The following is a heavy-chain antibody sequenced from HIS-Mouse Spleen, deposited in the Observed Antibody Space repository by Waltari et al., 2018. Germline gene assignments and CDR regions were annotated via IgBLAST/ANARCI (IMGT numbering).Heavy chain of an antibody. CDR2: IYYGGST. V-gene: IGHV4-39*07. D-gene: IGHD6-13*01. J-gene: IGHJ2*01. CDR3: AREIPYSSSWYDWYFDL. CDR1: DGPISSSSYY. Sequence: QLQLQESGPGLVKPSETLSLTCTVSDGPISSSSYYWGWNRQPTGKGLGWLGSIYYGGSTYYNPSLKSRVTISVDTSKNQFSLKLSSVTAADTAVYYCAREIPYSSSWYDWYFDLWGRGTLVTVSS.